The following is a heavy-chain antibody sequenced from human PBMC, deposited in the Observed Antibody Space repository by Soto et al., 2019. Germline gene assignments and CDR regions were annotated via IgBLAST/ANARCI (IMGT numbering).Heavy chain of an antibody. CDR3: ARGRQAVAGYPKPYNWFDP. V-gene: IGHV4-34*01. D-gene: IGHD6-19*01. CDR1: GGSFSGYY. CDR2: INHSGST. Sequence: SETLSLTXAVYGGSFSGYYWSWIRQPPGKGLEWIGEINHSGSTNYNPSLKSRVTISVDTSKNQFSLKLSSVTAADTAVYYCARGRQAVAGYPKPYNWFDPWGQGTLVTVSS. J-gene: IGHJ5*02.